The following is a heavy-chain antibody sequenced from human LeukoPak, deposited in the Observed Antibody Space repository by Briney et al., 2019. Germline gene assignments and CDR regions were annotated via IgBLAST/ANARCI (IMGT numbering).Heavy chain of an antibody. D-gene: IGHD6-13*01. CDR3: GRGGIAAAASGIDY. CDR1: GGSISSGGYS. CDR2: IYQSGST. Sequence: SQTLSLTCVVSGGSISSGGYSRSWIRQPPGKGLEWIGYIYQSGSTYYNPSLKSRVTISVDRSKNQFSLKLSSVTAADTAVYYCGRGGIAAAASGIDYWGQGTLVTVSS. V-gene: IGHV4-30-2*01. J-gene: IGHJ4*02.